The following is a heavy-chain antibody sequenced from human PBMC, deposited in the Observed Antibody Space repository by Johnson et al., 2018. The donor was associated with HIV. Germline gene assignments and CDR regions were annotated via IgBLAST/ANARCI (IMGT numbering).Heavy chain of an antibody. D-gene: IGHD6-6*01. CDR3: ASEYSSSSQPNAFDI. J-gene: IGHJ3*02. V-gene: IGHV3-11*04. CDR2: ISSSGSTI. Sequence: QVQLVESGGGLVKPGGSLRLSCAASGFTFSDYYMSWIRQAPGKVLEWVSYISSSGSTIYYADSVKGRFTISRDNAKNSLYLQMNSLRAEDTAVYYCASEYSSSSQPNAFDIWGQGTMVTVSS. CDR1: GFTFSDYY.